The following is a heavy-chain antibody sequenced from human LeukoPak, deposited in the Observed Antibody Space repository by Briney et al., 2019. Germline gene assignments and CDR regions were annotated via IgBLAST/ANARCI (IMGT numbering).Heavy chain of an antibody. CDR2: IIPIFGTA. CDR1: GGTFSSYA. CDR3: ARDIYGSGSYYNDY. Sequence: SVKVSCKASGGTFSSYAISWVRQARGQGLEWMGRIIPIFGTANYAQKSQGRVTITTDESTSTAYMELSSLRSEDTAVYYCARDIYGSGSYYNDYWGKGTLVTVSS. J-gene: IGHJ4*02. D-gene: IGHD3-10*01. V-gene: IGHV1-69*05.